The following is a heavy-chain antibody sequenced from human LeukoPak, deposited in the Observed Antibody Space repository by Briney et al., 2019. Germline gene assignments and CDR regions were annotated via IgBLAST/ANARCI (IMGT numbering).Heavy chain of an antibody. CDR2: ISSTSNPI. CDR1: GFTFSNYN. CDR3: ARAGVGARFEDF. V-gene: IGHV3-48*02. J-gene: IGHJ4*02. Sequence: GGSLRLSCAASGFTFSNYNMNWVRQAPGRGLEWLSYISSTSNPIYYADSVKGRFTISRDNAKNSLYLQMNSLRDEDTAVYYCARAGVGARFEDFWGQGTLVTVSS. D-gene: IGHD1-26*01.